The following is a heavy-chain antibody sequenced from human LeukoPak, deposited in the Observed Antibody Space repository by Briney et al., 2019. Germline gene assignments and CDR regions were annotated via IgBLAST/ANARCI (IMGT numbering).Heavy chain of an antibody. CDR2: IYYSGST. D-gene: IGHD1-1*01. V-gene: IGHV4-39*01. Sequence: SETLSLTCTVSGGSISSSSYFWGWIRQPPGRGLEWIGSIYYSGSTYYNPSLKSRVTISVDTSKNQFSLKLSSVTAADTAVYYCARLWHDYYFDYWGQGTLVTVSS. CDR3: ARLWHDYYFDY. CDR1: GGSISSSSYF. J-gene: IGHJ4*02.